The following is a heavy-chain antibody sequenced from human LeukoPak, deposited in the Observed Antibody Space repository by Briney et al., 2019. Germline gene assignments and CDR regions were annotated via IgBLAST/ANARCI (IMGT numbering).Heavy chain of an antibody. J-gene: IGHJ4*02. CDR1: GYTFTSYY. V-gene: IGHV1-2*06. Sequence: GASVKVSCKASGYTFTSYYMHWVRQAPGQGLEWMGRINPNSGGTNYAQKFQGRVTMTRDTSISTAYMELSRLRSDDTAVYYCARAGVTTRGVDYWGQGTLVTVSS. CDR3: ARAGVTTRGVDY. D-gene: IGHD4-17*01. CDR2: INPNSGGT.